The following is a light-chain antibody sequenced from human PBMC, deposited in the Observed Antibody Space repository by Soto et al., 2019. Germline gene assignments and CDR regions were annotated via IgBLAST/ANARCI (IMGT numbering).Light chain of an antibody. CDR3: QQSYSTPQDT. CDR1: QSISSY. CDR2: AAS. V-gene: IGKV1-39*01. Sequence: DIPMTQSPSSLSASVGDRVTITCRASQSISSYLNWYQQKPGKAPKLLIYAASSLQSGVPSRFSGSGSGTDFTLTISSLQPEDFATYYWQQSYSTPQDTFGQGTKLEIK. J-gene: IGKJ2*01.